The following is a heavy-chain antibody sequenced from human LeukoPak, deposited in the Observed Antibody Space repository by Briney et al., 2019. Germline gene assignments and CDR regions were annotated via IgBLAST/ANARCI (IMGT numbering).Heavy chain of an antibody. CDR3: ARDQYYGMDV. CDR2: IYYSGST. CDR1: GGSISSYC. V-gene: IGHV4-59*01. J-gene: IGHJ6*02. Sequence: SETLSLTCTVSGGSISSYCWSWIRQPPGKGLEWIGYIYYSGSTNYNPSLKSRVTISVDTSKNQFSLKLSSVTAADTAVYYCARDQYYGMDVWGQGTTVTVSS.